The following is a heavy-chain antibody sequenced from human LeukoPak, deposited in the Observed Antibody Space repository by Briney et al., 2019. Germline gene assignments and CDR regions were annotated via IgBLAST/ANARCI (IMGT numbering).Heavy chain of an antibody. Sequence: GASVKVSCKASGGTFSSYAISWVRQAPGEGLEWMGGIIPIFGTTNYAQKFQDRVTITADKSTSTAYMELSSLRSEDTAVYYCARGGSTGLAFNIWGQGTMVTVSS. CDR1: GGTFSSYA. V-gene: IGHV1-69*06. D-gene: IGHD6-19*01. J-gene: IGHJ3*02. CDR2: IIPIFGTT. CDR3: ARGGSTGLAFNI.